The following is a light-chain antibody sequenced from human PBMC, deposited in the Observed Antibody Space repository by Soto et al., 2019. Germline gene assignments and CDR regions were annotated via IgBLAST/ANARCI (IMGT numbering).Light chain of an antibody. CDR3: QQSYSTPYT. V-gene: IGKV1-39*01. Sequence: DIQMTQSPSSLSASVGDRVTLTCRAGQTINSYLNWYQHKPGKAPKVLIYAASSLQSGVPSRFSGSVSGTDFTLTISSLQPEDFASYYCQQSYSTPYTFGQGTKLEIK. J-gene: IGKJ2*01. CDR1: QTINSY. CDR2: AAS.